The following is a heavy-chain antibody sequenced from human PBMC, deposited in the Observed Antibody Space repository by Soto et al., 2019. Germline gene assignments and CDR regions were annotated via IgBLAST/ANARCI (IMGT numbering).Heavy chain of an antibody. V-gene: IGHV3-20*04. CDR1: GFTFDDYG. D-gene: IGHD2-2*01. CDR3: TRGGKYCSSTSCYPVY. Sequence: EVQLVESGGGVVRPGGSLRLSCAASGFTFDDYGMRWVRQSPGKGLEWVSVIDWNGCSTGYADYVKGRFTSSRDNPNTSLYMQMNSLKADDTALYYCTRGGKYCSSTSCYPVYWGQGTLVTVSS. CDR2: IDWNGCST. J-gene: IGHJ4*02.